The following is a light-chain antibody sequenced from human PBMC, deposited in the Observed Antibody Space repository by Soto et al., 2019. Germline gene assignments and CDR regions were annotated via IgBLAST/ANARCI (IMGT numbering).Light chain of an antibody. CDR1: SSNIRGND. V-gene: IGLV1-44*01. J-gene: IGLJ2*01. Sequence: QSVVTQSPSASGTPGQRVTISCSGSSSNIRGNDVSWYQQLPGTAPKLLIYNNNQRPSGVPDRFSGSKSGTSASLAISGLQSEDEAEYYCAVWDDSLNGVVFGGGTKLTVL. CDR3: AVWDDSLNGVV. CDR2: NNN.